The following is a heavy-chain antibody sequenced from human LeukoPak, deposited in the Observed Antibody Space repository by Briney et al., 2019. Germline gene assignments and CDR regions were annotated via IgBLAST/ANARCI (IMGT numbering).Heavy chain of an antibody. D-gene: IGHD6-13*01. J-gene: IGHJ6*03. Sequence: PSETLSLTCAVYGESFSGYYWSWIRQPPGKGLEWIGEINHSGSTNYNPSLKSRVTISVETSKNQFSLKLSSVTAADTAVYYCARGRVSSSSWSSTYYYYFYIDVWGKGTTVTVSS. CDR2: INHSGST. V-gene: IGHV4-34*01. CDR3: ARGRVSSSSWSSTYYYYFYIDV. CDR1: GESFSGYY.